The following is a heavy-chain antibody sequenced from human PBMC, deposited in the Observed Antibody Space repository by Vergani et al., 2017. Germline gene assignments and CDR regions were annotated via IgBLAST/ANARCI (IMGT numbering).Heavy chain of an antibody. CDR3: ARKHISNYYDSSGYYYMGYYYGMDV. Sequence: EVQLVESGGGLVQPGGSLRLSCAASGFTFSSYWMHWVRQAPGKGLVWVSRINSDGSSTSYADSVKGRFTISRDNAKNTLYLQMNSLRAEDTAVYYCARKHISNYYDSSGYYYMGYYYGMDVWGQGTTVTVSS. CDR1: GFTFSSYW. V-gene: IGHV3-74*01. D-gene: IGHD3-22*01. J-gene: IGHJ6*02. CDR2: INSDGSST.